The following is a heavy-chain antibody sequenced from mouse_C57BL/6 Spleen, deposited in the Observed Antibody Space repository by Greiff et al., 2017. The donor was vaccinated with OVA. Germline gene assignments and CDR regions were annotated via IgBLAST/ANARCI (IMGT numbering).Heavy chain of an antibody. CDR3: ATDYDVAWFAY. Sequence: EVQGVESGPGMVKPSQSLSLTCTVTGYSITSGYDWHWIRHFPGNKLEWMGYISYSGSTNYNPSLKSRISITHDTSKNHFFLKLNSVTTEDTATYYCATDYDVAWFAYWGQGTLVTVSA. CDR1: GYSITSGYD. J-gene: IGHJ3*01. D-gene: IGHD2-4*01. V-gene: IGHV3-1*01. CDR2: ISYSGST.